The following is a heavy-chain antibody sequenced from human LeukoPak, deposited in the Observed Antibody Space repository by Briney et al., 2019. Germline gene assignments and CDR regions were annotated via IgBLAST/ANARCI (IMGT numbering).Heavy chain of an antibody. Sequence: SETLSLTCTVSGGSISSYYWSWIRQPAGKGLEWIGRIYTSGSTNYNPSLKSRVTMSVDTSTNQFSLKLSSVTAADTAVYYCARDHYGSGSYYNAFPYFDYWGQGTLVTVSS. CDR2: IYTSGST. J-gene: IGHJ4*02. CDR1: GGSISSYY. D-gene: IGHD3-10*01. CDR3: ARDHYGSGSYYNAFPYFDY. V-gene: IGHV4-4*07.